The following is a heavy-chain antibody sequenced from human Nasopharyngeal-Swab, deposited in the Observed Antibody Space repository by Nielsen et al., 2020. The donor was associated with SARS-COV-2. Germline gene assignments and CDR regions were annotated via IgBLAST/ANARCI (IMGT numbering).Heavy chain of an antibody. CDR2: IDPSDSYT. J-gene: IGHJ6*03. V-gene: IGHV5-10-1*01. D-gene: IGHD3-22*01. CDR3: AKGGGYYYDSSGYYYYYYMDV. CDR1: GYSFTSYW. Sequence: KVSCKASGYSFTSYWISWVRQMPGKGLEWMGRIDPSDSYTNYTPSFQGHVTISADKSISTAYLQWSSLKASDTAMYYCAKGGGYYYDSSGYYYYYYMDVWGKGTTVTVSS.